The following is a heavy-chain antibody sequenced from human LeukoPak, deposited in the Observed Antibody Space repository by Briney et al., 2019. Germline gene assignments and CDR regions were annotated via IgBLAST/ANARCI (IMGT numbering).Heavy chain of an antibody. CDR2: INHSGST. CDR1: GGSISSSSYY. CDR3: ARGLMGVSGDDYSNPDPLEHFDY. D-gene: IGHD4-4*01. J-gene: IGHJ4*02. Sequence: SETLSLTCTVSGGSISSSSYYWGWIRQPPGKGLEWIGEINHSGSTNYNPPLKSRVTISVDTSKNQFSLKLSSVTAADTAVYYCARGLMGVSGDDYSNPDPLEHFDYWGQGTLVTVSS. V-gene: IGHV4-39*07.